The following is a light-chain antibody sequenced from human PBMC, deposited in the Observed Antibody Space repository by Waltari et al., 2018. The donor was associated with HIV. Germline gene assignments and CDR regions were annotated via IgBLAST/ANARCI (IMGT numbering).Light chain of an antibody. Sequence: QSALTQPPSASGSPGQSVTISCTGKTRDVGAYNYVSWYQQHPGKAPKLMISEVFTRPPGVPIRFSDSKSSNTASLTVSGLQAEDEADYYCTSYAGRNTVVFGGGTKLTVL. CDR3: TSYAGRNTVV. V-gene: IGLV2-8*01. J-gene: IGLJ2*01. CDR1: TRDVGAYNY. CDR2: EVF.